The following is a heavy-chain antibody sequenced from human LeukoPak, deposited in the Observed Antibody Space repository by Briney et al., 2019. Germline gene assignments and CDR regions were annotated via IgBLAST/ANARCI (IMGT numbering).Heavy chain of an antibody. J-gene: IGHJ4*02. CDR2: IYYSGNT. Sequence: SETLSLTCTVSGGSISTYYWSWIRQPPGKGLEWIGYIYYSGNTNYNPSLKSRVTISVDTSKNQFSLKLRSVTAADTALYYCARDNGHGGATPGYWGQGTPVTVSS. CDR1: GGSISTYY. V-gene: IGHV4-59*01. CDR3: ARDNGHGGATPGY. D-gene: IGHD3-16*01.